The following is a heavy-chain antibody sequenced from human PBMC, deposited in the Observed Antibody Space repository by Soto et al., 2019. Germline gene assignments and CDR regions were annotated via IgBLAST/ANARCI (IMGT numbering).Heavy chain of an antibody. J-gene: IGHJ5*02. CDR3: ARAVSIQVPAPLGS. V-gene: IGHV1-69*08. D-gene: IGHD2-2*01. CDR2: IVPILDKT. Sequence: QVQLVQSGAEVKKPGSSVKVPCKVSGGTFSSYTITWVRQAPGQGLEWMGRIVPILDKTNYAPAFQGRLTITADNSSTTAFMELSGLRFEDSAIYYCARAVSIQVPAPLGSWGQGTLVTVSS. CDR1: GGTFSSYT.